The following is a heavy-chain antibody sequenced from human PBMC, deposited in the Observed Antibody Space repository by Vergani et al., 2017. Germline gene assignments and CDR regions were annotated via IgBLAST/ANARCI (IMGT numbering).Heavy chain of an antibody. V-gene: IGHV3-43*02. CDR1: GFTFDDYA. D-gene: IGHD5-12*01. J-gene: IGHJ4*02. CDR3: ATSGYEXIDY. Sequence: EVQLVESGGGVVQPGGSLRLSCAASGFTFDDYAMHWVRQAPGKGLEWVSLISGDGGSTYYADSVKGRFTISRDNSKNSLYLQMNSLRTEDTALYYCATSGYEXIDYWGQGTLVTVSS. CDR2: ISGDGGST.